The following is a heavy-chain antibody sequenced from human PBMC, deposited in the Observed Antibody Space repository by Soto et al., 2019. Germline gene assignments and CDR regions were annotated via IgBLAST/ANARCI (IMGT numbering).Heavy chain of an antibody. V-gene: IGHV4-31*03. Sequence: QVQLQESGPGLVKPSETLSLTCTVSGGSITRGGYYWSWIRQHPGKGLEWIGYIYNSGTTYYNPAPKRRVTISVDTSKNQFSLKLTSVTAADTAVYYCARDPAPWGPGTLVTVSS. CDR3: ARDPAP. CDR1: GGSITRGGYY. CDR2: IYNSGTT. J-gene: IGHJ5*02.